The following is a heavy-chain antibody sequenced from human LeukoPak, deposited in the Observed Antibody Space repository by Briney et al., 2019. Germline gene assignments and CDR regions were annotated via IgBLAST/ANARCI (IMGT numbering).Heavy chain of an antibody. J-gene: IGHJ3*02. CDR1: GYSFTAYW. CDR2: IHPADSDT. V-gene: IGHV5-51*01. CDR3: ATGYGSGRGAFDN. Sequence: GESLKISCKGSGYSFTAYWIGWVRQMPGKGLEWMGIIHPADSDTRYSPSFQGQVTISVDKSTSTAYLQWSSLKASDTAMYYCATGYGSGRGAFDNWGQGTMVTVSS. D-gene: IGHD6-19*01.